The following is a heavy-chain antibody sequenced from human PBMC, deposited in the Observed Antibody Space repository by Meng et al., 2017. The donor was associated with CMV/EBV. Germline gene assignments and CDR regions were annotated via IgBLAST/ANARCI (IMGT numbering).Heavy chain of an antibody. CDR2: ISAYNGNT. Sequence: ASVKVSCKASGYTFTSYGISWVRQAPGQGLEWMGWISAYNGNTNYAQKLQGRVTMTTDTYTSTAYMELRSLRSDDTAVYYCARDALYSSSWYYYYYGMDVWGQGTTVTVSS. D-gene: IGHD6-13*01. J-gene: IGHJ6*02. CDR1: GYTFTSYG. CDR3: ARDALYSSSWYYYYYGMDV. V-gene: IGHV1-18*01.